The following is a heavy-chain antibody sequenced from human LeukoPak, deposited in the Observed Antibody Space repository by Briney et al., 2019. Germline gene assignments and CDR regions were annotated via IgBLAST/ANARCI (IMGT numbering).Heavy chain of an antibody. D-gene: IGHD1-26*01. Sequence: GGSLRLSCAASGFTFSSYSMNWVRQAPGKGLEWVSHITASGTDMFYADSVKGRFTISRDNAKNSLYLQMNSLRDEDTAVYYCASSGSYRFDYWGQGTLVTVSS. CDR2: ITASGTDM. J-gene: IGHJ4*02. V-gene: IGHV3-48*02. CDR1: GFTFSSYS. CDR3: ASSGSYRFDY.